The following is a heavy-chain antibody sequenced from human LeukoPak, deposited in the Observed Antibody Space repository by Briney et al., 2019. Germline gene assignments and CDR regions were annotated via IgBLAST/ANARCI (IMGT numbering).Heavy chain of an antibody. CDR3: ATFRWGVGFEY. CDR2: IHHSGST. J-gene: IGHJ4*02. CDR1: GGSFSGSFSDYY. Sequence: SETLSLTCAVYGGSFSGSFSDYYWTCIRQTPGKGLEWIGEIHHSGSTNYNPSLKSRVTISVDTSENQFSLKLNSLTAADTAVYYCATFRWGVGFEYWGQGTLATVSS. D-gene: IGHD3-16*01. V-gene: IGHV4-34*01.